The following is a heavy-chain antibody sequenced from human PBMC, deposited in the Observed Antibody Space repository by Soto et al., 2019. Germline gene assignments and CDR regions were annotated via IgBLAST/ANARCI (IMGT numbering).Heavy chain of an antibody. CDR2: IVVGSGNT. CDR1: GFTFTSSA. V-gene: IGHV1-58*01. D-gene: IGHD1-1*01. J-gene: IGHJ3*02. CDR3: AARGDWNDDDAFDI. Sequence: ASLKVSCKASGFTFTSSAVQWVRQARGQRLEWIGWIVVGSGNTNYAQKFQERVTITRDMSTSTAYMELSSLRSEDTAVYYCAARGDWNDDDAFDIWGQGTMVTVSS.